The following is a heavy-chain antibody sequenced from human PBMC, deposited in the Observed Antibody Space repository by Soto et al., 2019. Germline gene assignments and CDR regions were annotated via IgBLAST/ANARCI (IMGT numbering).Heavy chain of an antibody. V-gene: IGHV5-51*01. Sequence: LKISCRTSGYRFTSYWIAWVRQMPGKGLEWMGIIFPSDSDTRYSPSFQGQATISADRSTSTVFLQWASLKASDTAVYFCARKDKSGYFNWFDPWGQGTLVTVSS. CDR2: IFPSDSDT. J-gene: IGHJ5*02. CDR1: GYRFTSYW. CDR3: ARKDKSGYFNWFDP. D-gene: IGHD3-22*01.